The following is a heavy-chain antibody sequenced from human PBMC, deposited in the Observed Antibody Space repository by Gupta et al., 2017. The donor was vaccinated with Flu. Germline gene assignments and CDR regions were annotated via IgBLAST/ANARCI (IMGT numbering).Heavy chain of an antibody. Sequence: VSGISWNSGSIGYADSVKGRFTISRDNAKNSLYLQMNSLRAEDTALYYCAKDIDSSGSHGEGYFDYWGQGTLVTVSS. CDR3: AKDIDSSGSHGEGYFDY. V-gene: IGHV3-9*01. D-gene: IGHD3-22*01. CDR2: ISWNSGSI. J-gene: IGHJ4*02.